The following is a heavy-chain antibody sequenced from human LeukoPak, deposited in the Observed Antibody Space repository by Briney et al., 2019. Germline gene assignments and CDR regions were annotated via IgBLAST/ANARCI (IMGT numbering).Heavy chain of an antibody. D-gene: IGHD2-2*01. CDR2: IWYDGNNK. J-gene: IGHJ4*02. Sequence: PGGSLRLSCAASGFTFSGYGMHWVRQAPGKGLEWVAVIWYDGNNKYYADSVKGRFTISRDNSKNTLYLRMNSLRAEDTAVYYCARGGTYCSSTSCYVGYWGQGTLVTVSS. CDR3: ARGGTYCSSTSCYVGY. V-gene: IGHV3-33*01. CDR1: GFTFSGYG.